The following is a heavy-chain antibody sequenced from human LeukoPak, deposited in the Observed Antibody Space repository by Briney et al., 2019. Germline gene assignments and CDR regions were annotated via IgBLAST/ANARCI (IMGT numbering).Heavy chain of an antibody. CDR3: AKGIMDV. J-gene: IGHJ6*02. CDR2: ISNNGGYT. V-gene: IGHV3-23*01. Sequence: GGSLRLSCAASGFTFSSSAMSWVRQAPGKGLEWVSAISNNGGYTYYADSVQGRFTISRDNSKSTLCLQMNSLRAEDTAVYYCAKGIMDVWGQGTTVTVSS. CDR1: GFTFSSSA.